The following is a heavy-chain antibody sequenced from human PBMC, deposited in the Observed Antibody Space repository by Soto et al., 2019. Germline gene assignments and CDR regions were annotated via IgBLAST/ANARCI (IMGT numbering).Heavy chain of an antibody. D-gene: IGHD6-19*01. CDR2: IYYNGGT. J-gene: IGHJ4*02. CDR1: GGSVSSAGYN. V-gene: IGHV4-61*08. Sequence: PSETLSLTCTVSGGSVSSAGYNWSWIRQPPGKGLEWIGYIYYNGGTNYNPSLKSRVTISVDTSKNQFSLKLNSVTAADTAVYYCARGGSVAGTFYDYWGQGTLVTVSS. CDR3: ARGGSVAGTFYDY.